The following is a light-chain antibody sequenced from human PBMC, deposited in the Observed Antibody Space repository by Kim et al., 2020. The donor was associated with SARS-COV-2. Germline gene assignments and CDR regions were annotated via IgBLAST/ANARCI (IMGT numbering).Light chain of an antibody. J-gene: IGLJ2*01. Sequence: SSELTQDPAVSVALGQTVRITCQGDSLRSYYASWYQQKPGQAPVLVTYGKNNRPSGIPDRFSGSSSGNTASLTITGAQAEDEADYYCNSRDSSGPVVFGG. CDR2: GKN. CDR3: NSRDSSGPVV. V-gene: IGLV3-19*01. CDR1: SLRSYY.